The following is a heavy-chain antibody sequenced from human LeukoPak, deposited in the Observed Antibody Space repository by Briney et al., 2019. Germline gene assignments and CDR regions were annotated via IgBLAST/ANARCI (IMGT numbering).Heavy chain of an antibody. J-gene: IGHJ3*02. D-gene: IGHD3-3*01. CDR3: ARGNTYYDFWSGYYSRAFDI. CDR2: INHSGST. CDR1: GGSISSYY. V-gene: IGHV4-34*01. Sequence: SETLSLTCTVSGGSISSYYWSWLRQPPGKGLEWLGEINHSGSTNYNSSLKSRVTISADTSKNQFSLKLSSVTAADTAVYYCARGNTYYDFWSGYYSRAFDIWGQGTMVTVSS.